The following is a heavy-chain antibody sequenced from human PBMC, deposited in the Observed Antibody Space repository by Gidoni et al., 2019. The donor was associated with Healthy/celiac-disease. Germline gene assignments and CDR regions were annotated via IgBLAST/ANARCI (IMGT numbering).Heavy chain of an antibody. CDR2: IIPIFGTA. CDR1: GVTFSSYA. Sequence: QVQLVQSGAEVKKPGSSVKVSCQASGVTFSSYAISWVRQAPGQGLEWMGGIIPIFGTANYAQKFQGRVTITADESTSTAYMELSSLRSEDTAVYYCARDPIIVGATTGGYFDYWGQGTLVTVSS. CDR3: ARDPIIVGATTGGYFDY. D-gene: IGHD1-26*01. J-gene: IGHJ4*02. V-gene: IGHV1-69*01.